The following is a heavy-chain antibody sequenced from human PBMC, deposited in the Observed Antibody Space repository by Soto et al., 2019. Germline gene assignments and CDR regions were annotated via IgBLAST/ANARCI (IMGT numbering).Heavy chain of an antibody. D-gene: IGHD3-22*01. V-gene: IGHV4-39*01. CDR1: GGSISSSSYY. CDR3: ASSSGYYPNRWFDP. Sequence: SETLSLTCTVSGGSISSSSYYWGWIRQPPGKGLEWIGSIYYSGSTYYNPSLKSRVTISVDTSKNQFSLKLSSVTAADTAVYYCASSSGYYPNRWFDPWGQGTLVTVSS. CDR2: IYYSGST. J-gene: IGHJ5*02.